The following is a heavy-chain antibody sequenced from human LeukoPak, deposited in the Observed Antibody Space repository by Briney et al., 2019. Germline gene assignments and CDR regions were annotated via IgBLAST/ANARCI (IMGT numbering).Heavy chain of an antibody. J-gene: IGHJ4*02. CDR3: ARDPKIYYDSSGYLGYFDY. Sequence: KPSETLSLTCAVSGGSISSSNWWSWVRQPPGKGLEWIGEIYHSGSTNYNPSLKSRVTISVDKSKNQFSLKLSSVTAADTAVYYCARDPKIYYDSSGYLGYFDYWGRGTLVTVSS. V-gene: IGHV4-4*02. CDR2: IYHSGST. CDR1: GGSISSSNW. D-gene: IGHD3-22*01.